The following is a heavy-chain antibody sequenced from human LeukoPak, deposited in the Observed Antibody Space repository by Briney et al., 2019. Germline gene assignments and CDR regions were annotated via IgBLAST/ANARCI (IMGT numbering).Heavy chain of an antibody. V-gene: IGHV3-7*01. D-gene: IGHD4-17*01. Sequence: GGSLRLSCAASGFTFSTYWMTWVRQAPRKGLERVANINQDGSEKHYVDSVKGRFTISRDNAKNSLYLQMNSLRAEDTAVYYCARSYGAFSGPVAYWGQGTLVTLSS. CDR2: INQDGSEK. CDR3: ARSYGAFSGPVAY. CDR1: GFTFSTYW. J-gene: IGHJ4*02.